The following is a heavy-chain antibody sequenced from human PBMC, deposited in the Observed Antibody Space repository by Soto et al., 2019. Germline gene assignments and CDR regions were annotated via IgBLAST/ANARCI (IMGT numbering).Heavy chain of an antibody. CDR1: GFTFGKYW. CDR3: AREEESVGSPPSGFHP. D-gene: IGHD3-10*01. Sequence: TGGSLRLSCVGSGFTFGKYWMDWLRQTPGKGLEWVANIKQDGSEKFYVDSVRGRFTISRDNAKNSVYLEMNRLRDEDTGVYYCAREEESVGSPPSGFHPWGQGVQVTVPQ. J-gene: IGHJ5*02. V-gene: IGHV3-7*03. CDR2: IKQDGSEK.